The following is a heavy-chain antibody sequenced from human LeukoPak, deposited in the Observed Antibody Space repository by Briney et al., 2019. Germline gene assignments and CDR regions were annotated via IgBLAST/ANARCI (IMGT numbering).Heavy chain of an antibody. V-gene: IGHV3-30-3*01. CDR1: GFTFSNYA. CDR3: ARSFDY. Sequence: PGGSLRLSCAASGFTFSNYAIHWVRQAPGKGLEWVAVMSYDGSNKYYADSVKGRFTISRDTSKNTLYLQMNSLRPEDTALYYCARSFDYWGQGTLVTVSS. J-gene: IGHJ4*02. CDR2: MSYDGSNK.